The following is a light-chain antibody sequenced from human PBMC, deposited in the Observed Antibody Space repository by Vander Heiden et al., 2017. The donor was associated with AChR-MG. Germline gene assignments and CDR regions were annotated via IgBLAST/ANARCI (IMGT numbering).Light chain of an antibody. J-gene: IGLJ1*01. V-gene: IGLV3-1*01. CDR1: KLGDKY. Sequence: YELTQPPSVSVSPGQTASITCSGDKLGDKYACWYQQKPGQSPVLVIYQDSKRPSGIPERFSGSNSGNTATLTISGTQAMDEADYYCQAWDSSTASYVFGTGTKVTVL. CDR2: QDS. CDR3: QAWDSSTASYV.